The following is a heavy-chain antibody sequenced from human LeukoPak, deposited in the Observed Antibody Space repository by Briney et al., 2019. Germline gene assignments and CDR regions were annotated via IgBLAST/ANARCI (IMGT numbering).Heavy chain of an antibody. CDR3: ARDSSSNSVDY. CDR2: INPSGGST. CDR1: GYTFTIYY. J-gene: IGHJ4*02. D-gene: IGHD6-13*01. V-gene: IGHV1-46*01. Sequence: GASVKVSCKASGYTFTIYYMHWVRQAPGQGLEWMGIINPSGGSTTSAQKFQGRVTMTRDTSTNTVYMELSSLRSEDTAVYYCARDSSSNSVDYWGQGTLVTVSS.